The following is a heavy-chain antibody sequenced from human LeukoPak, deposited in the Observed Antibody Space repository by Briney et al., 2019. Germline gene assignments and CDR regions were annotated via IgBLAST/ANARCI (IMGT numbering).Heavy chain of an antibody. V-gene: IGHV4-30-2*01. CDR3: ARDRGDYYDSSGPDYDY. Sequence: PSQTLSLTCTVSGGSISSGGYYWSWIRQPPGKGLEWIGYIYHSGSTYYNPSLKSRVTISVDRSKNQFSLKLSSVTAADTAVYYCARDRGDYYDSSGPDYDYWGQGTLVTVSS. D-gene: IGHD3-22*01. CDR1: GGSISSGGYY. J-gene: IGHJ4*02. CDR2: IYHSGST.